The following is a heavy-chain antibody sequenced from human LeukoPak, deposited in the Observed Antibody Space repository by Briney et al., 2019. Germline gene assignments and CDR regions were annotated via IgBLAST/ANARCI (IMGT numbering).Heavy chain of an antibody. Sequence: GGSLRLSCAASGFTFNSYAMNWVRQAPGVGLQWISYITGSSRIIYYADFVKGRFTISRDNAKTSLYLQMNSLRAEDTAVYYCARVSGGRTEYFDSWGQGTLVTVFS. J-gene: IGHJ4*02. CDR1: GFTFNSYA. V-gene: IGHV3-48*04. D-gene: IGHD1/OR15-1a*01. CDR2: ITGSSRII. CDR3: ARVSGGRTEYFDS.